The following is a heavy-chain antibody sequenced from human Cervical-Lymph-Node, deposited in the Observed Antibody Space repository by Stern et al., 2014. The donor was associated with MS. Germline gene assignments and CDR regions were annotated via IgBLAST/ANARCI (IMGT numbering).Heavy chain of an antibody. CDR2: FAPEEAET. J-gene: IGHJ6*02. CDR3: ATAGIYCDTRHNCQRRYFYYGMDV. CDR1: GFTLSQLS. V-gene: IGHV1-24*01. D-gene: IGHD2/OR15-2a*01. Sequence: VQLVQSGTAVKKPGASLKVSCKVSGFTLSQLSIHWVRQAPGKGLEWMGGFAPEEAETFYAQKFQGRFTMTEDTPTDTAYMELSRLTSDDTAVYFCATAGIYCDTRHNCQRRYFYYGMDVWGQGTTVTVSS.